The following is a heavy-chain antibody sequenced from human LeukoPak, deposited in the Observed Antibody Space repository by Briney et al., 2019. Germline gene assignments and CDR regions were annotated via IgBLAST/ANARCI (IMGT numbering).Heavy chain of an antibody. CDR2: ISHDGII. CDR3: ARDWVYKIDY. J-gene: IGHJ4*02. CDR1: GFTFSSYV. Sequence: GGSLRLSCETAGFTFSSYVMHWVRRTSGKGLVWVSRISHDGIISYADSVKGRFTISRDNAKNTLILQMNSLRVEDTAVYYCARDWVYKIDYWGRGTLVTVSS. V-gene: IGHV3-74*01. D-gene: IGHD5-24*01.